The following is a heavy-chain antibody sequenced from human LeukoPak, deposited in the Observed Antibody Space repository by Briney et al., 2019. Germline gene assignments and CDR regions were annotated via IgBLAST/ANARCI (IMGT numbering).Heavy chain of an antibody. CDR3: ARGMAVAGRGNWFDP. CDR1: GGSFGGYY. Sequence: SETLSLTCAVYGGSFGGYYWSWISQPPGKGLEWIGEINHGGSTNYNPSLKSRVTISVDTSKNQFSLKLTSVTAADTAVYYCARGMAVAGRGNWFDPWGQGTLVTVSS. J-gene: IGHJ5*02. V-gene: IGHV4-34*01. D-gene: IGHD6-19*01. CDR2: INHGGST.